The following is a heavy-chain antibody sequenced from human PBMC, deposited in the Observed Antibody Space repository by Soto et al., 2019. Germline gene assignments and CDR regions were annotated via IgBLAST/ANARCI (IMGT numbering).Heavy chain of an antibody. V-gene: IGHV4-30-2*01. Sequence: QLQLQESGSGLVKPSQTLSLTCAVSGDSISSGGYSWSWIRQPPGKGLEWIGYIYHRGSTYYNPSPKSRVLISVERSKTQFSLKLSSATAADTAVYYCASGPIGDYTDGFDYWGQGTLVTVSS. CDR2: IYHRGST. J-gene: IGHJ4*02. CDR1: GDSISSGGYS. D-gene: IGHD4-17*01. CDR3: ASGPIGDYTDGFDY.